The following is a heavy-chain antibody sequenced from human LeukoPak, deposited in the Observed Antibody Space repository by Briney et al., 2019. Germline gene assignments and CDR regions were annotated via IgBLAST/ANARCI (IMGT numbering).Heavy chain of an antibody. CDR1: GGSISGYY. CDR3: ARGEWDLLFDY. J-gene: IGHJ4*02. D-gene: IGHD1-26*01. CDR2: IFYSGST. Sequence: SETLSLTCTVSGGSISGYYWSWIRQPPGKGLEWIGYIFYSGSTNYNPSLKSRVTISVGTSKNQFSLKLSSVTAADTAVYYCARGEWDLLFDYWGQGTLVTVSS. V-gene: IGHV4-59*01.